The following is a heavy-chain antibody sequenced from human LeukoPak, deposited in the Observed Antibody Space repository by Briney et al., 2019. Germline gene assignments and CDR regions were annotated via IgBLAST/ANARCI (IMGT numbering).Heavy chain of an antibody. CDR1: GGSFSGYY. Sequence: SETLSLTCAVYGGSFSGYYWSWIRQPPGKGLEWIGYIYYSGSTNYNPSLKSRVTISVDTSKNQFSLKLSSVTAADTAVYYCARGIYSNVYFDYWGQGTLVTVSS. J-gene: IGHJ4*02. D-gene: IGHD4-11*01. CDR3: ARGIYSNVYFDY. V-gene: IGHV4-59*01. CDR2: IYYSGST.